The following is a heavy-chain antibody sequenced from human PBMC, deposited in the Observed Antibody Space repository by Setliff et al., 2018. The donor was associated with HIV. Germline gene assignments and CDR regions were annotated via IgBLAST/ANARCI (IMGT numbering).Heavy chain of an antibody. V-gene: IGHV3-7*05. J-gene: IGHJ3*02. CDR3: ARDSPYSGDYAPRDPFDI. CDR2: IRQDGREF. CDR1: EFTFTTYW. Sequence: GESLKISCVASEFTFTTYWMSWVRQAPGTGLEWVANIRQDGREFYYVDSVKGRFTITRDNAKKSLYLQMDSLRAEDTAIYYCARDSPYSGDYAPRDPFDIWGQGTMVTVS. D-gene: IGHD1-26*01.